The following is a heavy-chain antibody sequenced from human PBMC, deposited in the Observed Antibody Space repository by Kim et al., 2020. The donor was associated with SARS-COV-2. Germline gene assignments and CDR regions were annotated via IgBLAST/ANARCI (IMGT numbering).Heavy chain of an antibody. V-gene: IGHV3-30-3*01. CDR1: GFAFRTYA. CDR2: LTYDGDKK. J-gene: IGHJ4*02. Sequence: GGSLRLSCAASGFAFRTYAMHWVRQAPGKGLEWVALLTYDGDKKYYADSVKGRFTISRDNSKKTMYLQMGSLRGEDTAVYYCAREERSSSYYYLDHWGQGTLVTVSS. CDR3: AREERSSSYYYLDH. D-gene: IGHD6-13*01.